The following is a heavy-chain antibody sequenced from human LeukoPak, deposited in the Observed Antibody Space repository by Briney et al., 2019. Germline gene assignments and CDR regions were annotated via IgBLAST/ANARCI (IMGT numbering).Heavy chain of an antibody. CDR2: IWSDGGNK. V-gene: IGHV3-33*01. J-gene: IGHJ4*02. Sequence: PGGSLRLSCAASGFTFRNSAMHWLRQAPAKGLEWAAVIWSDGGNKFYEDSVKGRFTISRDNSKNTVYLEMSSLRVEDTAVYYCARDLTGAVFDFWGQGTLVTVSS. CDR1: GFTFRNSA. D-gene: IGHD1-26*01. CDR3: ARDLTGAVFDF.